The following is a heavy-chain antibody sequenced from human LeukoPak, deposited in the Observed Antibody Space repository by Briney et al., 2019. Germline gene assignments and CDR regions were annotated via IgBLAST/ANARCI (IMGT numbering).Heavy chain of an antibody. J-gene: IGHJ3*02. CDR2: IYHSGST. Sequence: WVRQAPGKGLEWIGYIYHSGSTYYNPSLKSRVTISVDRSKNQFSLKLSSVTAADTAVYYCATLRRGYCSSTSCYYAFDIWGQGTMVTVSS. CDR3: ATLRRGYCSSTSCYYAFDI. V-gene: IGHV4-30-2*01. D-gene: IGHD2-2*01.